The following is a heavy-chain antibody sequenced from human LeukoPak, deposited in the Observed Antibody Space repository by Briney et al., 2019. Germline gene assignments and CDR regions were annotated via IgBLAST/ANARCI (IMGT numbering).Heavy chain of an antibody. V-gene: IGHV4-38-2*02. Sequence: SETLSLTCTVSGYSITSGYYWGWIRQPPGKGLEWIGEIYHNGSTNYNPSLKSRVTMSIENSKNHFSLRLTSLTAADTAVYYCAREGSRRLYMDVWGRGTTITVSS. CDR2: IYHNGST. CDR3: AREGSRRLYMDV. CDR1: GYSITSGYY. J-gene: IGHJ6*03. D-gene: IGHD2-15*01.